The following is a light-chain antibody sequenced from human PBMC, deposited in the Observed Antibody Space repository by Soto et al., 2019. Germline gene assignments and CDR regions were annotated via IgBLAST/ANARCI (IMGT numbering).Light chain of an antibody. V-gene: IGLV2-23*01. J-gene: IGLJ1*01. CDR1: SSDVGSYNL. CDR2: EGS. CDR3: CSYAGSSTYYV. Sequence: VLTQPASVSGSPGQSITISCTGTSSDVGSYNLVSWYQQHPGKAPKLMIYEGSKRPSGVSNRFSGSKSGNTASLTISGLQAEDEADYYCCSYAGSSTYYVFGTG.